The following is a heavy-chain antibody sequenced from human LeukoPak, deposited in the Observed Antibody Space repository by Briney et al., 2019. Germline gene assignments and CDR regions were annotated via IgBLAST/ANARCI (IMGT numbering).Heavy chain of an antibody. CDR2: IRQDGSEK. CDR3: ARVWQWLATYYFDY. D-gene: IGHD6-19*01. CDR1: GFIFSSYW. V-gene: IGHV3-7*01. Sequence: GGSLRLSCAASGFIFSSYWMSWVRQAPGKGLEWVANIRQDGSEKFYVDSVKGRFTISRDNAKNSLYLQMNSLRAEDTAVYYCARVWQWLATYYFDYWGQGTLVTVSS. J-gene: IGHJ4*02.